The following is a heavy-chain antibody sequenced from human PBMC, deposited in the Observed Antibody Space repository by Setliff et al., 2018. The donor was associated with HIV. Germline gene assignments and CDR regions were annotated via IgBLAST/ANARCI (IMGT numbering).Heavy chain of an antibody. CDR2: IYTSGST. Sequence: SETLSLTCTVSGGSISSSYWSWIRQPPGKGLEWIGYIYTSGSTNYNPSLKSRVTISVDTSKTQFSLKLSSVTATDTAVYYCARSCWPRSPRPIGAFYIWGQGTMVTVSS. J-gene: IGHJ3*02. D-gene: IGHD6-19*01. CDR1: GGSISSSY. CDR3: ARSCWPRSPRPIGAFYI. V-gene: IGHV4-4*08.